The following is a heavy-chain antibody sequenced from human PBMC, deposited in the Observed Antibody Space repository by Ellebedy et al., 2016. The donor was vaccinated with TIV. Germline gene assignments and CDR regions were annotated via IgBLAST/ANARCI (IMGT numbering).Heavy chain of an antibody. J-gene: IGHJ6*02. CDR3: ARGLRHVVVAAYYYYGMDV. CDR1: GFTFSSYA. Sequence: GESLKISXAASGFTFSSYAMHWVRQAPGKGLEWVAVISYDGSNKYYADSVKGRFTISRDNSKNTLYLQMNSLRAEDTAVYYCARGLRHVVVAAYYYYGMDVWGQGTTVTVSS. CDR2: ISYDGSNK. D-gene: IGHD2-15*01. V-gene: IGHV3-30-3*01.